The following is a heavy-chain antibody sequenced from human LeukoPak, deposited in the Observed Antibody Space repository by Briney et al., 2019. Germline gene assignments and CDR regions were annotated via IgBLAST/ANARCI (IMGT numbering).Heavy chain of an antibody. CDR2: IYPNSGGT. D-gene: IGHD6-13*01. Sequence: GASVRVSCKASGYTFTGYYMHWVRQAPGQGLEWMGWIYPNSGGTKYAQKFQGRVTMTRDTSISTAYLELSRLRSDDTAVYYCARDWGLGSSSWTLDYWGQGALVTVSS. J-gene: IGHJ4*02. CDR1: GYTFTGYY. CDR3: ARDWGLGSSSWTLDY. V-gene: IGHV1-2*02.